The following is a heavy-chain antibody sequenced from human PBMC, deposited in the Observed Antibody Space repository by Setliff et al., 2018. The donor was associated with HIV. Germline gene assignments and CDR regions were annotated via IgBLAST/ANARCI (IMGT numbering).Heavy chain of an antibody. CDR1: SGSISSSNW. D-gene: IGHD3-10*01. J-gene: IGHJ5*02. Sequence: SETLSLTCAVSSGSISSSNWWSWVRQPPGKELEWIGEIYHSGSTNYNPSLKSRVTISLDRFKNQFSLKLTSVTAADTAVYYCARDHVFGSRTGFDPWGPGILVTVSS. CDR3: ARDHVFGSRTGFDP. V-gene: IGHV4-4*02. CDR2: IYHSGST.